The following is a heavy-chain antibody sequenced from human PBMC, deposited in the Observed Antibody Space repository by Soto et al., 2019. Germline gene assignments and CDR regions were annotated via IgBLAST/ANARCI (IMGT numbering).Heavy chain of an antibody. CDR1: GYTFTSYG. Sequence: ASVKVSCKASGYTFTSYGISWVQQAPGQGLEWMGWISAYNGNTNYAQKLQGRVTMTTDTSTSTAYMELRSLRSDDTAVYYCARTPRPPSVLRFLEWLCWFDPWGQGTLVTVSS. V-gene: IGHV1-18*01. J-gene: IGHJ5*02. D-gene: IGHD3-3*01. CDR3: ARTPRPPSVLRFLEWLCWFDP. CDR2: ISAYNGNT.